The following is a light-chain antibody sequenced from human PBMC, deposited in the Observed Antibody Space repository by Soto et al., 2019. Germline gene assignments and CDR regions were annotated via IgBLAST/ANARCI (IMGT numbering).Light chain of an antibody. CDR1: SSDVGGHKY. CDR3: TSYTSSSTHV. V-gene: IGLV2-14*01. J-gene: IGLJ1*01. Sequence: QSALTQPASVSGSPGQSITISCTGTSSDVGGHKYVSWYQQHPDKAPKVIIYGVTNRPSGVSHRFSGSKSANTASLTISGLQAEDEADYYCTSYTSSSTHVFGTGTKVTVL. CDR2: GVT.